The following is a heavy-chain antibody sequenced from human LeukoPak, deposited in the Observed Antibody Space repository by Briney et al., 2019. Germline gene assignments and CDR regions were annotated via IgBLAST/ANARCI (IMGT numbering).Heavy chain of an antibody. J-gene: IGHJ6*02. Sequence: GGSLRLSCAASGFTFSRFSMKWVRQAPGRGLEWVSSISSSSSDKYYADSVKGRFTISRDNAKNSLYLQLNSLRAEDTAMYYCARVEGYCSGGSCYGMDVWGQGTTVTVSS. CDR1: GFTFSRFS. CDR3: ARVEGYCSGGSCYGMDV. V-gene: IGHV3-21*01. CDR2: ISSSSSDK. D-gene: IGHD2-15*01.